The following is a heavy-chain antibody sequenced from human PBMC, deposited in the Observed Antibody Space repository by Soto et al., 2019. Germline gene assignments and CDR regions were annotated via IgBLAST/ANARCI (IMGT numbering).Heavy chain of an antibody. CDR2: ISSSSSYI. Sequence: EVQLVESGGGLVKPGGSLRLSCAASGFTFSSYSMNWVRQAPGKGLEWVSSISSSSSYIYYADSVKGRFTIARDNAKNSLYLQMNSLRAEDTAVYYCAGDSGYAVVMRRYYYYGMDVWGQGTTVTVSS. V-gene: IGHV3-21*01. D-gene: IGHD5-12*01. CDR1: GFTFSSYS. J-gene: IGHJ6*02. CDR3: AGDSGYAVVMRRYYYYGMDV.